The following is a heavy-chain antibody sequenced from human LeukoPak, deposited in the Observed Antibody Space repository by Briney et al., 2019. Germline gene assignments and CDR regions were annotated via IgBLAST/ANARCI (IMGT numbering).Heavy chain of an antibody. D-gene: IGHD3-9*01. CDR1: GFTFSSYS. J-gene: IGHJ4*02. Sequence: GGSLRLSCAASGFTFSSYSMNWVRQAPGKGLEWVSSISSSSSYIYYADSVKGRFTISRDNAKNSLYLQMNSLRAEDMALYYCAKDVNFDWPDHHFDYWGQGTLVTVSS. CDR2: ISSSSSYI. CDR3: AKDVNFDWPDHHFDY. V-gene: IGHV3-21*04.